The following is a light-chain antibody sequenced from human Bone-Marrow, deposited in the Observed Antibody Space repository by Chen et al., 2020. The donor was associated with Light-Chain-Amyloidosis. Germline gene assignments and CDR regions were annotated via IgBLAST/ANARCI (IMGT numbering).Light chain of an antibody. J-gene: IGKJ1*01. V-gene: IGKV3-15*01. CDR3: QQYNNWPPWT. CDR1: QSVSSN. CDR2: GAS. Sequence: EIVMPQSPAPLSVSPGERATLPCRASQSVSSNLAWYQQKPGQAPRLLIYGASTRATGSPARFSGSGSGTEFTLTISSRQSEEFAVYYCQQYNNWPPWTFGQGTKVEIK.